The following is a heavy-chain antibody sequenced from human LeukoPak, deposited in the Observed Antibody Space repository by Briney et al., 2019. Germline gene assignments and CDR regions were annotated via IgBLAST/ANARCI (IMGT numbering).Heavy chain of an antibody. Sequence: GGSLRLSCAASGFTFDDYAMHWVWQAPGKGLEWVSGISWNSGSIGYADSVKGRFTISRDNAKNSLYLQMDSLRAEDTAVYYCARDGPSGGGAAPFDYWGQGTLVTVSS. D-gene: IGHD3-16*01. J-gene: IGHJ4*02. CDR3: ARDGPSGGGAAPFDY. CDR2: ISWNSGSI. CDR1: GFTFDDYA. V-gene: IGHV3-9*01.